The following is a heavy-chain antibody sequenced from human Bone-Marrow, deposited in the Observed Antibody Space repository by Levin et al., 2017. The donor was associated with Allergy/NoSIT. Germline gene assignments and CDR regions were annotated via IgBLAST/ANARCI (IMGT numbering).Heavy chain of an antibody. V-gene: IGHV4-39*01. J-gene: IGHJ5*02. CDR1: GGSISSSSYY. D-gene: IGHD3-10*01. Sequence: SETLSLTCTVSGGSISSSSYYWGWIRQPPGTGLEWIGSIYYSGSTYYNPSLKSRVTISVDTSKNQFSLKLSSVTAADTAVYYCARLIEDITSFDPWGQGTLVTVSS. CDR3: ARLIEDITSFDP. CDR2: IYYSGST.